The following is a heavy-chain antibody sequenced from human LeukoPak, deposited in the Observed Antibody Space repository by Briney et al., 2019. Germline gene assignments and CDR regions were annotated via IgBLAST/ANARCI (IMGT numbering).Heavy chain of an antibody. CDR1: GGSFSDFY. CDR3: ARGENWGGWFDP. CDR2: INHSGST. J-gene: IGHJ5*02. Sequence: PSDTLTLTCAVYGGSFSDFYWSWIRQPPWQFLEWIGEINHSGSTNYNPSLKSRVTISIDTSKNLFSPNLNSVTAADTAVYYCARGENWGGWFDPWGQGNLVTVSS. V-gene: IGHV4-34*01. D-gene: IGHD7-27*01.